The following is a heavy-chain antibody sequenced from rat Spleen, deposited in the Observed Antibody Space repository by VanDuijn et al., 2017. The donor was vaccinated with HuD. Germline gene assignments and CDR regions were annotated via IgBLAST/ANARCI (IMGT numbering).Heavy chain of an antibody. V-gene: IGHV5-31*01. Sequence: EVQLVESGGGLVQPGRSLKLSCVASGFTFSSYWMFWIRQAPGEGLEWLSSISPDGGSTYYPDSMKGRFTISRDNAKSTLYLQMNSLRSEDTATYYCTRVRITLDYWGQGVMVTVSS. J-gene: IGHJ2*01. CDR3: TRVRITLDY. CDR2: ISPDGGST. D-gene: IGHD1-1*01. CDR1: GFTFSSYW.